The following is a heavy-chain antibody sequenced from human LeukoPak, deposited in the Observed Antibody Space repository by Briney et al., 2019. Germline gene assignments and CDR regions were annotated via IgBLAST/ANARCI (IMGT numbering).Heavy chain of an antibody. V-gene: IGHV1-2*02. CDR2: INPNSGGT. CDR3: ARARWQLVPYFDS. J-gene: IGHJ4*02. Sequence: ASVKVSCKASGYTYTDYYMHWVRQAPGQGLEWMGWINPNSGGTNFAQKFQGRVAMTRDTSISTAYLELGSLRSDDTAVYFCARARWQLVPYFDSWGQGTLVTVSS. CDR1: GYTYTDYY. D-gene: IGHD6-6*01.